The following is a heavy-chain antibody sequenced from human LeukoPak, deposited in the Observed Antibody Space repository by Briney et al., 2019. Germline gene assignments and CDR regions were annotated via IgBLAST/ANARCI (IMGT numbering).Heavy chain of an antibody. D-gene: IGHD3-10*01. J-gene: IGHJ4*02. Sequence: SETLSFTCTVSGGSISSGGYYWSWIRQHPGTGLEWIGYIYYSGTTYYNPSLKSRVTISIDTSKNQFSLKLSSVTAADTAVYYCARDGGYGSGSYYFDYWGQGTLVTVSS. CDR1: GGSISSGGYY. V-gene: IGHV4-31*03. CDR2: IYYSGTT. CDR3: ARDGGYGSGSYYFDY.